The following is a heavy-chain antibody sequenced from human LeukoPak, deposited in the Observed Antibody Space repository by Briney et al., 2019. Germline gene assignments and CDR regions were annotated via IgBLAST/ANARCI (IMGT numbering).Heavy chain of an antibody. CDR2: IKQDGSEK. D-gene: IGHD4-17*01. CDR3: VSSTMGDYDLYYYYGMDV. V-gene: IGHV3-7*01. Sequence: GGSLRLSCAASGFTFSSYWMGWVRQAPGKGLEWVANIKQDGSEKYYVDSVKGRFTISRDNAKNSLYLQMNSLRAEDTAVYYCVSSTMGDYDLYYYYGMDVWGQGTTVTVSS. J-gene: IGHJ6*02. CDR1: GFTFSSYW.